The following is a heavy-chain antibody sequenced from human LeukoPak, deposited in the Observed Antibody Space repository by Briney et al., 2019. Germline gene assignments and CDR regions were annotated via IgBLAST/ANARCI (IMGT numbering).Heavy chain of an antibody. J-gene: IGHJ5*02. CDR1: GGSISSYY. Sequence: SETLSLTCTVSGGSISSYYWSWIRQPAGKGLEWIGNIFYSGITYYNPSLKSRVTIAVDTSKNQFSLRMTSVTAADTAVYFCARISIGAHWFDPWGQGTLVTVSS. CDR3: ARISIGAHWFDP. CDR2: IFYSGIT. D-gene: IGHD6-6*01. V-gene: IGHV4-59*04.